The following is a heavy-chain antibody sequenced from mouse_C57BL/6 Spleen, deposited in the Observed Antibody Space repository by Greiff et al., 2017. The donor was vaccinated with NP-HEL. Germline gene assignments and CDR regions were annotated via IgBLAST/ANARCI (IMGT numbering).Heavy chain of an antibody. CDR1: GYTFTSYW. CDR3: ARGRGLSDY. Sequence: QVQLQQPGAELVMPGASVKLSCKASGYTFTSYWMHWVKQRPGQGLEWIGEIDPSDSYTNYNQKFKGKSTLTVYKSSSTAYMQLSSLTSEDSAVYYCARGRGLSDYWGQGTTLTVSS. D-gene: IGHD1-1*02. CDR2: IDPSDSYT. J-gene: IGHJ2*01. V-gene: IGHV1-69*01.